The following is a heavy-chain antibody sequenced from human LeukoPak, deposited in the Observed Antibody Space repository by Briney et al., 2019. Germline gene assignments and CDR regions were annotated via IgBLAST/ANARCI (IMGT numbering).Heavy chain of an antibody. CDR1: GGSISNYY. D-gene: IGHD7-27*01. Sequence: SETLSLTCTVSGGSISNYYWSWIRQPPGKGLEWIGYIYDSGSTNYNPSLKSRVTISIDTSKNQISLKLSSVTAADTAVYYCARRTGDSYYYYYGMDVWGQGTTVTVSS. CDR2: IYDSGST. V-gene: IGHV4-59*08. J-gene: IGHJ6*02. CDR3: ARRTGDSYYYYYGMDV.